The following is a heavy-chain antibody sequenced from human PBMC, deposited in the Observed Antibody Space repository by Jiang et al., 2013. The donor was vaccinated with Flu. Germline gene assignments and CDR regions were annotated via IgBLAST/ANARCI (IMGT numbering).Heavy chain of an antibody. CDR1: GYDFTYYN. J-gene: IGHJ4*02. CDR2: MNPNTGST. Sequence: SGAEVKRPGASVKVSCTASGYDFTYYNLNWVRQATGQGLEWMGWMNPNTGSTAYAQKFQGRVSMTRSTSIATAYLELSSLTSEDTAVYYCARDTSGWSEFDYWGQGTLVTVSS. CDR3: ARDTSGWSEFDY. D-gene: IGHD6-19*01. V-gene: IGHV1-8*01.